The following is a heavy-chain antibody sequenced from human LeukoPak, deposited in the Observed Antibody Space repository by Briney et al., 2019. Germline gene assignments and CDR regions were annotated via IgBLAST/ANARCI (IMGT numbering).Heavy chain of an antibody. V-gene: IGHV4-30-4*07. CDR2: IYYSGTT. D-gene: IGHD6-13*01. J-gene: IGHJ4*02. CDR3: AGDRLGSFYYFDY. CDR1: GDSISRGGFS. Sequence: SETLSLTCAVSGDSISRGGFSWSWIRQPPGKGLDWIGHIYYSGTTYYSPSLKSRVTISVDTSKNQFSLRLTSVTAADTAVYYCAGDRLGSFYYFDYWGQGTLVTVSS.